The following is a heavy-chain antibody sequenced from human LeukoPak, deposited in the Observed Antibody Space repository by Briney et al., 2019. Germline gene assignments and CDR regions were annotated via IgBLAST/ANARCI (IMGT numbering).Heavy chain of an antibody. D-gene: IGHD6-13*01. CDR2: IYYSGST. CDR1: SGSISSSSYY. J-gene: IGHJ1*01. V-gene: IGHV4-39*01. Sequence: SETLSLTCTVSSGSISSSSYYWGWIRQPPGKGLEWIGSIYYSGSTYYNPSLKSRVTISVDTSKNQFSLKLSSLTAADTAVYYCARHFGSSWHQGRYFQHWGQGTLVTVSS. CDR3: ARHFGSSWHQGRYFQH.